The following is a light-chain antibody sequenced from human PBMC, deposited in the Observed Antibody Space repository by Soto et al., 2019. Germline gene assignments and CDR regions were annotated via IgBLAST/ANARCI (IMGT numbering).Light chain of an antibody. CDR2: AAT. CDR1: QDISDW. V-gene: IGKV1-12*01. Sequence: DIQMTQSPSSVSASVGDRVTITCRASQDISDWLAWHQQKPGKAPKLLIYAATTLHSGVPSRFSGSGSGTDFTLTISSLKPEDFATYYCQQGHTFPLTFGGGTKVEIK. J-gene: IGKJ4*01. CDR3: QQGHTFPLT.